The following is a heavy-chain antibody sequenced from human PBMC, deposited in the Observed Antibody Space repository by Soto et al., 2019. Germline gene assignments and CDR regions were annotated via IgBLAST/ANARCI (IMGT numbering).Heavy chain of an antibody. CDR2: VSANNGHT. J-gene: IGHJ4*02. CDR3: ARDAWAGYSSGWYNY. Sequence: QVKLVQYGAELKKPGASVKVSCKASGYTFSSYGMSWVRQAPGQGLEWMGWVSANNGHTNYAQKFQGRVLMTTDTSATTVYMELRSLTSDDMAVYYCARDAWAGYSSGWYNYWGQGTLVTVSS. CDR1: GYTFSSYG. V-gene: IGHV1-18*03. D-gene: IGHD6-19*01.